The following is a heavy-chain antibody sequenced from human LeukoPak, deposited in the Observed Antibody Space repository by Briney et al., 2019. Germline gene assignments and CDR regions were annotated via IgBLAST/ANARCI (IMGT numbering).Heavy chain of an antibody. CDR1: GYTFTGYY. CDR3: ARVSEGMVTVHDY. J-gene: IGHJ4*02. Sequence: GASVKVSCKASGYTFTGYYMHWVRQAPGQGLEWMGWINPNSGGTNYAQKFQGRVTMTRDTSISTAYMELSRLRSDDTAVYYCARVSEGMVTVHDYWGQGTLVTVSS. V-gene: IGHV1-2*02. D-gene: IGHD5-18*01. CDR2: INPNSGGT.